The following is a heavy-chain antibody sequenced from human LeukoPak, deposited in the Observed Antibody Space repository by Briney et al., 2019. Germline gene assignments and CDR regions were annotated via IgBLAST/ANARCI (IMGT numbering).Heavy chain of an antibody. D-gene: IGHD4-17*01. CDR1: GFTFSDYY. CDR3: AKLSVLYGDYDLAPGDYYYYMDV. V-gene: IGHV3-11*01. Sequence: GGSLRLSCAASGFTFSDYYMSWIRQAPGKGLEWVSYISSSGSTIYYADSVKGRFTISRDNAKNSLYLQMNSLRAEDTAVYYCAKLSVLYGDYDLAPGDYYYYMDVWGKGTTVTISS. J-gene: IGHJ6*03. CDR2: ISSSGSTI.